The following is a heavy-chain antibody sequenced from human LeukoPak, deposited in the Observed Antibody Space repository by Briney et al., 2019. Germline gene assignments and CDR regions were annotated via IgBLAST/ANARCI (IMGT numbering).Heavy chain of an antibody. CDR1: GGSISSYY. D-gene: IGHD3-22*01. CDR3: ARRARSSGYYYFDY. J-gene: IGHJ4*02. CDR2: IYYSGST. V-gene: IGHV4-59*01. Sequence: PSETLSLTCTVSGGSISSYYWSWIRQPPGKGLEWIGYIYYSGSTNYNPSLKSRVTISVDTSKNQFSLKLSSVTAADTAVYYCARRARSSGYYYFDYWGQGTLVTVPS.